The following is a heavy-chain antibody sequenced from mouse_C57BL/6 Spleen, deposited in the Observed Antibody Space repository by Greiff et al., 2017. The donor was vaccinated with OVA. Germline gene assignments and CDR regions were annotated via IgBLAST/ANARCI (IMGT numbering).Heavy chain of an antibody. Sequence: VQLQQSGPELVKPGASVKISCKASGYSFSSSWMNWVKQRPGKGLEWIGRIYPGDGDTNYNGKFKGKATLTADKSSSTACMQLSDLTSEDSAVYCWARYKDFDVWGTGTTVTVSS. CDR3: ARYKDFDV. CDR1: GYSFSSSW. V-gene: IGHV1-82*01. CDR2: IYPGDGDT. J-gene: IGHJ1*03.